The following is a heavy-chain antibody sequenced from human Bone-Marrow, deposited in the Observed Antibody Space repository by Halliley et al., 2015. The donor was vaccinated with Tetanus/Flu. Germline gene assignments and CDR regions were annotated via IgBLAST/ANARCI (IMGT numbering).Heavy chain of an antibody. V-gene: IGHV4-59*05. Sequence: LRLSCTVSGGSISPYYWSWIRQPPGKGLEWIGSLYYSGSTYYNPSLKSRVTISVDTSKNHLSLNLNSVTAADTAVYYCARHYRHWLFDYWGQGTLVTVSS. CDR3: ARHYRHWLFDY. D-gene: IGHD3-16*02. CDR1: GGSISPYY. J-gene: IGHJ4*02. CDR2: LYYSGST.